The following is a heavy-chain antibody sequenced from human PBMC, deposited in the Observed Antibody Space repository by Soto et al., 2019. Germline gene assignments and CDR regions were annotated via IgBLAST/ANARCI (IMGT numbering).Heavy chain of an antibody. CDR1: GSSLSSISYY. CDR2: IFFTGNI. J-gene: IGHJ5*02. V-gene: IGHV4-39*01. CDR3: ASRHCSRGSCYNPGFDP. Sequence: SETLTLYCPVSGSSLSSISYYWGWIRQPPGKGLEWVGSIFFTGNIYYNPSLKSRVTISVDTSRNQFSLMLNSVTAAHTAVYYCASRHCSRGSCYNPGFDPWGQGALVTVSS. D-gene: IGHD2-15*01.